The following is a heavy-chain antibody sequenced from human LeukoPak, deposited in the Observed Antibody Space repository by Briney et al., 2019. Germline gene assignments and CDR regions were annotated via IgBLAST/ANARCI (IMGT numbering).Heavy chain of an antibody. Sequence: GGSLRLSCSASGFTFSSYAMHWVRQAPGKGLEYVSAISSNGGSTYYADSVKGRFTISRDNSKNTLYLQMNSLRAEDTAVYYCAKDRFSCSSTSCYLSFDCWGQGTLVTVSS. J-gene: IGHJ4*02. CDR3: AKDRFSCSSTSCYLSFDC. CDR1: GFTFSSYA. D-gene: IGHD2-2*01. V-gene: IGHV3-64*04. CDR2: ISSNGGST.